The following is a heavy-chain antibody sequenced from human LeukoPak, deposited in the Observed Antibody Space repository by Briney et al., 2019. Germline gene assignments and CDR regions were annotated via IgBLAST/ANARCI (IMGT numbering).Heavy chain of an antibody. CDR2: IYYSGST. J-gene: IGHJ4*02. CDR1: GGSISSGGYY. V-gene: IGHV4-31*03. CDR3: ASRTYYYDSSGYYLPTAFDY. D-gene: IGHD3-22*01. Sequence: SETLSLTCTVSGGSISSGGYYWSWIRQHPGKGLEWIGYIYYSGSTYYNPSLKSRVTISVDTSKNQFSLKLSSVTAADTAVYYCASRTYYYDSSGYYLPTAFDYWGQGTLVTVSS.